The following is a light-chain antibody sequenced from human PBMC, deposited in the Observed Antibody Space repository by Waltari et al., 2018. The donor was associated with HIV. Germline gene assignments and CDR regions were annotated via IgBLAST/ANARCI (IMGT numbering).Light chain of an antibody. CDR2: EES. CDR3: YSTGNGGHHRV. J-gene: IGLJ2*01. Sequence: SYELTQPPSVAVSPGQTARITCTGDALPKKYASWYQQKSGQAPVLVIYEESKRPSGVPERFSGSSSETTTTWTIRGDQVEDEAGYYCYSTGNGGHHRVFGTGTKLTVL. V-gene: IGLV3-10*01. CDR1: ALPKKY.